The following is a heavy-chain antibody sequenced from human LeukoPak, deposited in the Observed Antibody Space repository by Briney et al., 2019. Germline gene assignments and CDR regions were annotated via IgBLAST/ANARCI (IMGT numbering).Heavy chain of an antibody. V-gene: IGHV1-2*06. Sequence: ASVKVSCKASGGTFSSYAISWVRQAPGQGLEWMGRINPNSGGTNYAQKFQGRVTMTRDTSISTAYMELSRLRSDDTAVYYCARSHSGSCYDYWGQGTLVTVSS. J-gene: IGHJ4*02. D-gene: IGHD2-15*01. CDR3: ARSHSGSCYDY. CDR1: GGTFSSYA. CDR2: INPNSGGT.